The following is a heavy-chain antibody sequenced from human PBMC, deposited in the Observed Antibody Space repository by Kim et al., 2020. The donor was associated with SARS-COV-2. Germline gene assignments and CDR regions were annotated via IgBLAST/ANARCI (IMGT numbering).Heavy chain of an antibody. J-gene: IGHJ4*02. CDR2: ISSSGSTI. CDR1: GFTFSSYE. V-gene: IGHV3-48*03. D-gene: IGHD3-3*01. CDR3: ARAGGNLYDFWSGFYYFDY. Sequence: GGSLRLSCAASGFTFSSYEMNWVRQAPGKGLEWVSYISSSGSTIYYADSVKGRFTISRDNAKNSLYLQMNSLRAEDTAVYYCARAGGNLYDFWSGFYYFDYWGQGTLVTVSS.